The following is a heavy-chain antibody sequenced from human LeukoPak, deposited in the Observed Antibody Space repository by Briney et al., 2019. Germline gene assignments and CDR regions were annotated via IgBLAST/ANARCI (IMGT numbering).Heavy chain of an antibody. D-gene: IGHD4-23*01. Sequence: PGGSLRLSCAASGFTFSNYWMAWVRQAPGKGLEWVANIKQDESDKNYVDSVKGRFTISRDNAKNSLYLQMNSLRAEDTAVYYCARDWEGNLDYWGQGTLVTVSS. CDR1: GFTFSNYW. CDR2: IKQDESDK. V-gene: IGHV3-7*01. J-gene: IGHJ4*02. CDR3: ARDWEGNLDY.